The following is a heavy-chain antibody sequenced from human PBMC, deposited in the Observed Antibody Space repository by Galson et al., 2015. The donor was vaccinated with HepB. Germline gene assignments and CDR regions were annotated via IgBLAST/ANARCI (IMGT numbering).Heavy chain of an antibody. J-gene: IGHJ4*02. CDR2: ISSSGSTI. Sequence: SLRLSCAASGFTFSDYYMSWIRQAPGKGLEWVSYISSSGSTIYYADSVKGRFTISRDNAKNSLYLQMNSLRAEDTAVYYCARGGGYCSGGSCYSVLAWFDYWGQGTLVTVSS. D-gene: IGHD2-15*01. CDR3: ARGGGYCSGGSCYSVLAWFDY. V-gene: IGHV3-11*01. CDR1: GFTFSDYY.